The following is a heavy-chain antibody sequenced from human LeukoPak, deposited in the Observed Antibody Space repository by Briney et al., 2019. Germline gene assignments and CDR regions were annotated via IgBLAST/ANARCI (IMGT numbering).Heavy chain of an antibody. CDR1: GFTFSSHS. D-gene: IGHD2-15*01. J-gene: IGHJ4*02. CDR2: ISSSSSTI. CDR3: AKPFGSGGALWFDY. V-gene: IGHV3-48*01. Sequence: PGGSLRLSCAASGFTFSSHSMNWVRQAPGKGLEWVSYISSSSSTIYYADSVKGRFTISRDNSKNTLYLQMNSLRAEDTAVYYCAKPFGSGGALWFDYWGQGTLVTVSS.